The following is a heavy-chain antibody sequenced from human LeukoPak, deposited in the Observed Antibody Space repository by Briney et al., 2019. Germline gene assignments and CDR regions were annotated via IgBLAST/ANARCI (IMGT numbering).Heavy chain of an antibody. D-gene: IGHD3-22*01. CDR2: IKQDGSEK. Sequence: GGSLRLSCAASGFTFTTYSMNWVRQAPGKGLEWVANIKQDGSEKYYVDSVKGRFTISRDNAKNSLYLQMNSLRAEDTAVYYCARDYYDSSGYPWAFDIWGQGTMVTVSS. CDR3: ARDYYDSSGYPWAFDI. V-gene: IGHV3-7*03. CDR1: GFTFTTYS. J-gene: IGHJ3*02.